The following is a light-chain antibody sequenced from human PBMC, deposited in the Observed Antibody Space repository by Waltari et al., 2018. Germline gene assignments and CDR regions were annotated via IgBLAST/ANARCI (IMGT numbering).Light chain of an antibody. CDR3: QQSYSSLTWT. CDR2: SAS. V-gene: IGKV1-39*01. CDR1: QNINNY. Sequence: DIQMTQSPSSLSASVGDSVTITCRASQNINNYLNWYQQKPGKAPTLLIYSASGLQNGVPSRFSARGFGTDFALTISSLQPEDFATYYCQQSYSSLTWTFGQGTTV. J-gene: IGKJ1*01.